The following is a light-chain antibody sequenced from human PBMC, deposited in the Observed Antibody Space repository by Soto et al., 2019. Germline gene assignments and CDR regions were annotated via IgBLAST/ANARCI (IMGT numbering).Light chain of an antibody. CDR1: QSVSSL. Sequence: EIVMTQSPATLSVSPGERATLSCRASQSVSSLLAWYKRKPGQAPRLLIYGASTRATGIPARFSGSGSGTECTLTISSLQSEDFAVYYCQQYKNWPLTFGGGNKVEIK. J-gene: IGKJ4*01. CDR2: GAS. V-gene: IGKV3-15*01. CDR3: QQYKNWPLT.